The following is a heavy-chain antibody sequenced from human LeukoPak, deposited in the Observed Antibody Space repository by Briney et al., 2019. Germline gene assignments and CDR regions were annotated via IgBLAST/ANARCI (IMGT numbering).Heavy chain of an antibody. D-gene: IGHD3-22*01. Sequence: ASVKVSCKVSGYTLTELSMHWVRQAPGKGLEWMGGFDPEDGETIYAQKFQGRVTMTEDTSTDTAYMELSSLRSEDTAVYYCATSSSGYQVFDYWGQGTLVTVSS. V-gene: IGHV1-24*01. J-gene: IGHJ4*02. CDR2: FDPEDGET. CDR1: GYTLTELS. CDR3: ATSSSGYQVFDY.